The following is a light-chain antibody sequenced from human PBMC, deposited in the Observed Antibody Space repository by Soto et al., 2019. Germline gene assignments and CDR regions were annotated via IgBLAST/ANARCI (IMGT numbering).Light chain of an antibody. Sequence: ESMLTQSPGTLSLSPGERATLSCRASQSVNSRYLTWYQQKPGQAPRLLIYSASIRATGVPDRFSGSGSGTDFTLTISRLKPEDFAVYYCQQFGDSPPAFTFGQGTKLEI. CDR1: QSVNSRY. J-gene: IGKJ2*01. CDR3: QQFGDSPPAFT. CDR2: SAS. V-gene: IGKV3-20*01.